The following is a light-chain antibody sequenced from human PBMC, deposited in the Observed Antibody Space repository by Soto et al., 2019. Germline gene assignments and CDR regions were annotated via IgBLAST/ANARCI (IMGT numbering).Light chain of an antibody. V-gene: IGLV2-8*01. Sequence: QSALTQPPSASGSPGQSVTISCTGTSSDVGGYNYVSWYQLHPGKAPKLMIYEVSKRPSGVPDRFSGSKSGNTASLTVSGLRAEDEADYYCSSYAGSILYVFGTGTKLTVL. CDR1: SSDVGGYNY. J-gene: IGLJ1*01. CDR2: EVS. CDR3: SSYAGSILYV.